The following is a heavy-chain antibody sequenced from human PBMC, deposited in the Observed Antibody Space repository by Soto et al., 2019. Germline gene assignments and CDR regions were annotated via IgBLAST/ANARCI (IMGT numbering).Heavy chain of an antibody. J-gene: IGHJ4*02. CDR1: GYRFTRYG. CDR2: INAFIGTT. Sequence: ASVKVSCKASGYRFTRYGMGWARQAPGQGLEWMGGINAFIGTTNYAQKFQGRVTITADDSTSTAYMELSSLRSEDTAVYYCARDGLQPFDYWGQGTLVTVSS. V-gene: IGHV1-69*13. D-gene: IGHD4-4*01. CDR3: ARDGLQPFDY.